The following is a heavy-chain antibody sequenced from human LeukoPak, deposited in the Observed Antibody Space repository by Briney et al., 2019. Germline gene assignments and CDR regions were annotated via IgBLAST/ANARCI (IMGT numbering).Heavy chain of an antibody. J-gene: IGHJ4*02. CDR1: DGSFSGYY. Sequence: SETLSLTCAVYDGSFSGYYWSWIRQPPGKGLEWIGEIIDDGSTKYNSSLKSRVTISLDTSKNQSSLILRSVTAADTAMYFCARGLASGYPPIPFDYWGQGTLVTVTS. CDR2: IIDDGST. D-gene: IGHD3-3*01. V-gene: IGHV4-34*12. CDR3: ARGLASGYPPIPFDY.